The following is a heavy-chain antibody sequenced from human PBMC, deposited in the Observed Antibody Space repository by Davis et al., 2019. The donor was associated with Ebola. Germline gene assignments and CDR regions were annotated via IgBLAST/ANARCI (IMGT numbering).Heavy chain of an antibody. J-gene: IGHJ3*02. CDR3: ARVGYYYDSSGYGSGAFDI. V-gene: IGHV4-39*07. D-gene: IGHD3-22*01. Sequence: GSLRLSCTVSGGSISSYYWSWIRQPPGKGLEWIGSIYYSGSTYYNPSLKSRVTISVDTSKNQFSLKLSSVTAADTAVYYCARVGYYYDSSGYGSGAFDIWGQGTMVTVSS. CDR1: GGSISSYY. CDR2: IYYSGST.